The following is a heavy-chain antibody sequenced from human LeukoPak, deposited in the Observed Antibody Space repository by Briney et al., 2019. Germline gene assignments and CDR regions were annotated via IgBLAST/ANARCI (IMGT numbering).Heavy chain of an antibody. J-gene: IGHJ5*02. CDR2: ISGDGGST. CDR1: GLTFDDYA. CDR3: AKDSRAYSSGWSSWFDP. D-gene: IGHD6-19*01. Sequence: GGSLRLSCAASGLTFDDYAMHWVRQAPGKGLEWASLISGDGGSTYYADSVKGRFTISRDNSKNSLYLQMNSLRTEDTALYHCAKDSRAYSSGWSSWFDPWGQGTLVTVSS. V-gene: IGHV3-43*02.